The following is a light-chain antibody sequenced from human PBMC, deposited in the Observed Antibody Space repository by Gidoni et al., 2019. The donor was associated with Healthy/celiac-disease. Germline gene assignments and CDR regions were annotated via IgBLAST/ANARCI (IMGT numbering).Light chain of an antibody. CDR2: AAS. CDR3: QQLNSYPIT. CDR1: QGISSY. V-gene: IGKV1-9*01. Sequence: DIQLTQSPSFLSASVGDRVTITCWASQGISSYLAWYQQKPGKAPKLLIYAASTLQSGVPSRLSGSGSGTEFTLTISSLQPEDFATYYCQQLNSYPITFXQXTRLEI. J-gene: IGKJ5*01.